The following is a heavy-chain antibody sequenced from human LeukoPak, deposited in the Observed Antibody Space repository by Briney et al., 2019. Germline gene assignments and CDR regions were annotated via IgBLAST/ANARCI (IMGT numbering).Heavy chain of an antibody. Sequence: SETLSLTCAVYGGSYSGCYWSWIRQPPGKGLEWIGEINHSGSTNYNPSLKSRVTISVDTSKNQFSLKLSSVTAADTAVYYCARRGLLWFGDHYFDYWGQGTLVTVSS. CDR3: ARRGLLWFGDHYFDY. J-gene: IGHJ4*02. CDR1: GGSYSGCY. D-gene: IGHD3-10*01. V-gene: IGHV4-34*01. CDR2: INHSGST.